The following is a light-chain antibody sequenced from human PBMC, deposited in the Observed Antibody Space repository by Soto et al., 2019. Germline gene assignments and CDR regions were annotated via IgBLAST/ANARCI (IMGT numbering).Light chain of an antibody. CDR3: QSYDSRLSAVV. CDR2: GGN. Sequence: QSVLTQPPSVSGAPGQAVTFSCTGSSSNVGGGYDVHWYQLLPGAAPKLLIYGGNKRPSGVPDRFSGSRSPTSASLAITGLQAEDEADYYCQSYDSRLSAVVFGGGTKVTVL. V-gene: IGLV1-40*01. CDR1: SSNVGGGYD. J-gene: IGLJ2*01.